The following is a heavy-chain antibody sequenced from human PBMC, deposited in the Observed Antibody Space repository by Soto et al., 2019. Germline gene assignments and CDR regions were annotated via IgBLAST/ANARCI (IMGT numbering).Heavy chain of an antibody. V-gene: IGHV1-18*01. CDR3: AITPGIRFLEWLDNWFDP. J-gene: IGHJ5*02. D-gene: IGHD3-3*01. Sequence: ASVKVSCKASGYTFTSYGISWVRQAPGQGLEWMGWISAYNGNTNYAQKLQGRVTMTTDTSTSTAYMELRSLRSDDTAVYYCAITPGIRFLEWLDNWFDPWGQGTLVTVSS. CDR2: ISAYNGNT. CDR1: GYTFTSYG.